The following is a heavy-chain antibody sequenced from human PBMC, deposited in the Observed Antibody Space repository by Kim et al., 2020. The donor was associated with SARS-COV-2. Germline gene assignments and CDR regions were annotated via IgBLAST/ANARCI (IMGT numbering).Heavy chain of an antibody. CDR3: ARRVGIAAAGTYYFDY. V-gene: IGHV5-51*01. Sequence: SFQGQVTIPADKSISTAYLQWSSLKAADTAMYYCARRVGIAAAGTYYFDYWGQGTLVTVSS. D-gene: IGHD6-13*01. J-gene: IGHJ4*02.